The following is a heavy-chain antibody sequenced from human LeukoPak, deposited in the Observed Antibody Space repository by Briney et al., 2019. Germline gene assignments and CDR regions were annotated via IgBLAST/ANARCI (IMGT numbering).Heavy chain of an antibody. CDR1: GFTFSSYW. D-gene: IGHD4-11*01. Sequence: GGALRLSCVASGFTFSSYWMSWVRQAPGKGLEGVANIKQDGSEKYYVDSVKGRFTISRDNAKNSLYLQMNSLRAEDAAVYYCAREGSNYYFDYWGQGTLVTVSS. CDR2: IKQDGSEK. V-gene: IGHV3-7*01. J-gene: IGHJ4*02. CDR3: AREGSNYYFDY.